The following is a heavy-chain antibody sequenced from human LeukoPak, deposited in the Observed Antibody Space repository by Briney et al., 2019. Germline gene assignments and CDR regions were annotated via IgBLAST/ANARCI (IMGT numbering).Heavy chain of an antibody. J-gene: IGHJ4*02. CDR1: GFTFSNFA. CDR2: ISSGSTYI. V-gene: IGHV3-21*01. D-gene: IGHD3-22*01. CDR3: ATEPLYFLDTTGSPFDY. Sequence: GGSLRLSCTASGFTFSNFAVSWVRQAPGKGLEWVSSISSGSTYIYYADSLKGRFTISRDNAKNSLYLQMNSLRAEDTAVYYCATEPLYFLDTTGSPFDYWGQGTLVTVSS.